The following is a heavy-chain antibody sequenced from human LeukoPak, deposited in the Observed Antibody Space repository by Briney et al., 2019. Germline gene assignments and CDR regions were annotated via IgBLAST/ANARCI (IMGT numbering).Heavy chain of an antibody. D-gene: IGHD3-10*01. CDR3: ARDSGPWGVFDP. CDR2: TYTSGST. CDR1: GGPISSYY. J-gene: IGHJ5*02. Sequence: SETLSLTCTVSGGPISSYYWSWIRQPAGKGLEWIGRTYTSGSTNYNPSLKSRVTISIDMSNNHFSLTLKSVTAADKAVYYCARDSGPWGVFDPWGQGTLVTVSS. V-gene: IGHV4-4*07.